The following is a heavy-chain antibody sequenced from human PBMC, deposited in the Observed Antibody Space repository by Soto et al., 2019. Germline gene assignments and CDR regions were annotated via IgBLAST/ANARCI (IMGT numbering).Heavy chain of an antibody. Sequence: QVQLVESGGGLVKPGGSLRLSCAASGFTFSDYDMSWIRQAPGKGLEWVSYISSSGSTIYYADSVMDRFTISRDNAKKSLYLHMNSLRAEDTAVYYCARPCRYCNGGGPGNWFDPWGQGTLVTVSS. CDR3: ARPCRYCNGGGPGNWFDP. CDR1: GFTFSDYD. D-gene: IGHD2-8*02. CDR2: ISSSGSTI. J-gene: IGHJ5*02. V-gene: IGHV3-11*01.